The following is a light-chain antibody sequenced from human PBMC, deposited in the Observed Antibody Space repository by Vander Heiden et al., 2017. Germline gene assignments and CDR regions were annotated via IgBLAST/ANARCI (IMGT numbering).Light chain of an antibody. V-gene: IGKV1-39*01. Sequence: DIQMTQSPSSLSASVGDRVTITCRASQSISSHLIWYQQTPGQAPTLLIYAASSLQSGVTSRFSGSGSGTDFTLTISNLQPEDFATYYCQQSYSTPRTFGQGTKVEIK. CDR2: AAS. CDR1: QSISSH. J-gene: IGKJ1*01. CDR3: QQSYSTPRT.